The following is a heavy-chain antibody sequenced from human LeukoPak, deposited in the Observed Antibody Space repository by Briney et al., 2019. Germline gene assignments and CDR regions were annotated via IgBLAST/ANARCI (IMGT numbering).Heavy chain of an antibody. Sequence: GGSLRLSCAAFGFTVSSNYMHWVRQAPGKGLEWVSFLYGGGNTHYADSVKGRFTISRDTSKNTLYLQMNSLRAADTAMYYCAGGATSVVDYWGQGTLVTVSS. J-gene: IGHJ4*02. D-gene: IGHD1-26*01. CDR1: GFTVSSNY. CDR3: AGGATSVVDY. CDR2: LYGGGNT. V-gene: IGHV3-53*01.